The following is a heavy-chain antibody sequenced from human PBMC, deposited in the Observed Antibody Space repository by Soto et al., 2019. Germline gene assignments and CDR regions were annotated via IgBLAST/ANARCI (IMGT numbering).Heavy chain of an antibody. D-gene: IGHD2-2*02. V-gene: IGHV4-31*03. Sequence: SETLSLTCTVSGGSISSGGYYWSWIRQHPGKGLEWIGYIYYSGSTYYNPSLKSRVTISVDTSKNQFSLKLSSVTAADTAVYYCARDRGQYQLLYASDYYYGMDVWGQGTMVTVSS. J-gene: IGHJ6*02. CDR3: ARDRGQYQLLYASDYYYGMDV. CDR1: GGSISSGGYY. CDR2: IYYSGST.